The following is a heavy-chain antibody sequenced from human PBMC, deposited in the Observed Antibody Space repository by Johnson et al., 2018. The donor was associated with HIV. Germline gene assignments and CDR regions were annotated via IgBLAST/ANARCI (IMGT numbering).Heavy chain of an antibody. CDR1: VFTFDDYG. V-gene: IGHV3-20*04. J-gene: IGHJ3*02. D-gene: IGHD3-16*01. CDR2: INSDGSST. Sequence: VLLVESGGGVVQPGGSLRLSCAASVFTFDDYGMSWVRQAPGTGLAWVSGINSDGSSTRSADSVKGRFTVSRDHTKNTLYLQMNSLRAEDTAVYYCAKVGDSPDAFDIWGQGTMVTVSS. CDR3: AKVGDSPDAFDI.